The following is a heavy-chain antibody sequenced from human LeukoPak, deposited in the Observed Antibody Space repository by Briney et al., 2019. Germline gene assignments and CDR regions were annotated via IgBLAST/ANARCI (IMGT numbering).Heavy chain of an antibody. J-gene: IGHJ4*02. D-gene: IGHD6-13*01. CDR1: GGSISSSSYY. V-gene: IGHV4-39*07. Sequence: SETLSLTCTVSGGSISSSSYYWGWIRQPPGKGLEWIGSIYYSGSTYYNPSLKSRVTISVDTSKNQFSLKLSSVTAADTAVYYCARGSSSWYGEFDYWGQGTLVTVSS. CDR2: IYYSGST. CDR3: ARGSSSWYGEFDY.